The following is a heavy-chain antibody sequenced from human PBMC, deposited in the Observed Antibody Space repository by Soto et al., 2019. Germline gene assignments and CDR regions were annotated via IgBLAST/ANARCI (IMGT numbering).Heavy chain of an antibody. V-gene: IGHV3-43*01. CDR3: AKESGRDYGMDV. D-gene: IGHD1-1*01. CDR1: GFTFDDYT. Sequence: PGGSLRLSCAASGFTFDDYTMHWVRQAPGKGLEWVSLISWDGGSTYYADSVKGRFTISRDNSKNSLYLQMNSLRTEDTALYYCAKESGRDYGMDVWGQGTTVTVSS. CDR2: ISWDGGST. J-gene: IGHJ6*02.